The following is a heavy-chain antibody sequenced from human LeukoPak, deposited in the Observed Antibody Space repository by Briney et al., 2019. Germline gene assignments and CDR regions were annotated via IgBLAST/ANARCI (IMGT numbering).Heavy chain of an antibody. Sequence: SETLSLTCTVSGSSISSYYWSWIRQPPGKGLEWIGYIYYSGSTNYNPSLKSRVTISVDTSKNQFSLKLSSVTAADTAVYYCARHFDSSSSFCFDYWGQGTLVTVSS. CDR3: ARHFDSSSSFCFDY. CDR2: IYYSGST. D-gene: IGHD6-6*01. CDR1: GSSISSYY. J-gene: IGHJ4*02. V-gene: IGHV4-59*01.